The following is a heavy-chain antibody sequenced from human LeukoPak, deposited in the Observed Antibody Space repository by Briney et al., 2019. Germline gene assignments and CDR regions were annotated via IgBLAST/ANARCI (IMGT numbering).Heavy chain of an antibody. CDR1: GFTFSSYS. CDR2: ISSSSSYI. V-gene: IGHV3-21*01. J-gene: IGHJ4*02. Sequence: GSLRLFCAASGFTFSSYSMNWVRQAPGKGLEWVSSISSSSSYIYYADSVKGRFTISRDNAKNSLYLQMNSLRAEDTAVYYCARAGIGYSYGYDYWGQGTLVTVSS. D-gene: IGHD5-18*01. CDR3: ARAGIGYSYGYDY.